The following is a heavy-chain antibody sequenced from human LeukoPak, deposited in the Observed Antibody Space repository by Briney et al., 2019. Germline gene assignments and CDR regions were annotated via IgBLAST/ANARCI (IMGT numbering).Heavy chain of an antibody. V-gene: IGHV3-53*01. CDR2: IYSGGST. D-gene: IGHD5-24*01. J-gene: IGHJ4*02. CDR3: ARANERWLHYLGY. CDR1: GFTVSSNY. Sequence: PSGSLRLSCAASGFTVSSNYMSWIRQAPGKGLEWISVIYSGGSTYYADSVKGRFTISRDNSKNTLYLQMNSLRAEDTAVYYCARANERWLHYLGYWGQGTLVTVSS.